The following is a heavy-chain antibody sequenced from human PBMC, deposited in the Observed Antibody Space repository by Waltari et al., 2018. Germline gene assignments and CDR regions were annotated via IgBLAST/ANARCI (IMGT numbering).Heavy chain of an antibody. V-gene: IGHV4-34*01. CDR1: GWSFSGYY. CDR3: ARGRRFGDRWSD. Sequence: QVQLQQWGAGLLKPSETLSLTCAVYGWSFSGYYWSWFRQPPGKGLEWIGEINHSGSTNYNPSLKSLVTISVDTSKNQFSLKLSSVTAADTAVDYGARGRRFGDRWSDWGQGTLVTVSS. J-gene: IGHJ4*02. D-gene: IGHD3-10*01. CDR2: INHSGST.